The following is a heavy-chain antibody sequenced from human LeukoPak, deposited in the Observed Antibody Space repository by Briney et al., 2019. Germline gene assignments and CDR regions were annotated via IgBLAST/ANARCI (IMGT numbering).Heavy chain of an antibody. CDR3: ARPASYYYDSSGYYSYDAFDI. CDR1: GYRFTNYW. CDR2: IYPGDADT. V-gene: IGHV5-51*01. D-gene: IGHD3-22*01. Sequence: GESLKISCKGSGYRFTNYWIGWVRQMPGKGLEWMGIIYPGDADTRYSPSFQGQVTISADKSISTAYLHWSSLKASDTAMYYCARPASYYYDSSGYYSYDAFDIWGQGTMVTVSS. J-gene: IGHJ3*02.